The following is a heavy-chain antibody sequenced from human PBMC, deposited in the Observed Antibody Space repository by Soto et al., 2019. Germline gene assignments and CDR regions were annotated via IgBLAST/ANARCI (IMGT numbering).Heavy chain of an antibody. CDR3: AKSGGDCTNGVCYTVGYFDY. Sequence: GGSLRLSCAASGFTFSSYAMSWVRQAPGKGLEWVSAISGSGGSTYYADSVKGRFTISRDNSKNTLYLQMNSLRAEDTAVYYCAKSGGDCTNGVCYTVGYFDYWGQGTLVTVSS. CDR2: ISGSGGST. CDR1: GFTFSSYA. J-gene: IGHJ4*02. D-gene: IGHD2-8*01. V-gene: IGHV3-23*01.